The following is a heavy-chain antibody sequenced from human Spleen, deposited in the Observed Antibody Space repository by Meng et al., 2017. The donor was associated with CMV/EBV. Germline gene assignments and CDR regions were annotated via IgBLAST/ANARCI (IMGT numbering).Heavy chain of an antibody. CDR2: ISYDGSNK. V-gene: IGHV3-30*04. D-gene: IGHD6-6*01. CDR3: ARDRPSRS. CDR1: GFTFSSYA. Sequence: GGSLRLSCAASGFTFSSYAMHWVRQAPGKGLEWVAVISYDGSNKYYADSVKGRFTISRDNSKNTLYLQMNSLRAEDTAVYYCARDRPSRSWGQGTLVTVSS. J-gene: IGHJ4*02.